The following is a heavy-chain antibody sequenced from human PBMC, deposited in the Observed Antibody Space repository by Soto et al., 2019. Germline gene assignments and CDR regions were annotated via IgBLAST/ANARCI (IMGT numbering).Heavy chain of an antibody. CDR3: VRADFRLGLHS. V-gene: IGHV3-74*01. J-gene: IGHJ4*02. D-gene: IGHD1-7*01. CDR1: GFTFSTYG. Sequence: HPGGSLRRSCVASGFTFSTYGRHWVRQTPGEGVVWVSQTDSDGTFTTYADAVKGRFTISRDNAKSTLYLNMHSLSADDTGVYYCVRADFRLGLHSWGLATLVTVSS. CDR2: TDSDGTFT.